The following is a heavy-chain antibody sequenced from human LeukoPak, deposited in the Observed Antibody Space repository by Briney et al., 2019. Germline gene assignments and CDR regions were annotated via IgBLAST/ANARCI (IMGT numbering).Heavy chain of an antibody. CDR3: ARDSVGALDY. Sequence: SGTLSLTCTVSGGSISGYYGSWIRQPAGKGLEWIGRIYTSGSTNYNPSLKSRVTMSVDTYKNQFSLKLSSVTAADTAVYYWARDSVGALDYWGQGTLVTVSS. J-gene: IGHJ4*02. CDR1: GGSISGYY. V-gene: IGHV4-4*07. D-gene: IGHD2-2*01. CDR2: IYTSGST.